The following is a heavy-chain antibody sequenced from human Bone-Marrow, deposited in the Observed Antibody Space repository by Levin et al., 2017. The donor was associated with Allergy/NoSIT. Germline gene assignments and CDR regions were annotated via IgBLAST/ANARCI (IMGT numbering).Heavy chain of an antibody. Sequence: PGGSLRLSCAASGFNLRSHSMNWVRQAPGKGLEWVSFISSGSTYIYYADSVKGRFTISRDNANNSLYLQMNSLRAEDTAVYYCARDLSSSYNFDYWGQGILVTVSS. CDR1: GFNLRSHS. V-gene: IGHV3-21*01. D-gene: IGHD6-13*01. J-gene: IGHJ4*02. CDR3: ARDLSSSYNFDY. CDR2: ISSGSTYI.